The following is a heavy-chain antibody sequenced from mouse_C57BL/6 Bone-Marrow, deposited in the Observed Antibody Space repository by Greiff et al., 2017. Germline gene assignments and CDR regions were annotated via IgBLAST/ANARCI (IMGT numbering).Heavy chain of an antibody. D-gene: IGHD2-4*01. J-gene: IGHJ3*01. CDR2: INPNNGGT. CDR1: GYTFTDYN. CDR3: TRYEAHDCDETWFAY. V-gene: IGHV1-18*01. Sequence: EVQLQQSGPELVKPGASVKIPCKASGYTFTDYNMDWVKQSHGKSLEWIGDINPNNGGTIYNQKFKGQATLTVDKSSSTAYMQLRSLTSEDTAVYYCTRYEAHDCDETWFAYWGQGTLVTVSA.